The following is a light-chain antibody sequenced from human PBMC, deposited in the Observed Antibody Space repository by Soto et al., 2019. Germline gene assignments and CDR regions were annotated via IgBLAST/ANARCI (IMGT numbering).Light chain of an antibody. J-gene: IGKJ1*01. CDR1: QTINNR. Sequence: DIQMTQSPSTLSASVVDRVSLPCLASQTINNRLAWYQQKPGKAPKLLIYKASSLESGVPSRFSGSGSGTEFPLTISSLQPDDFATYYCQQYNTGGAFGQGTKVDIK. V-gene: IGKV1-5*03. CDR3: QQYNTGGA. CDR2: KAS.